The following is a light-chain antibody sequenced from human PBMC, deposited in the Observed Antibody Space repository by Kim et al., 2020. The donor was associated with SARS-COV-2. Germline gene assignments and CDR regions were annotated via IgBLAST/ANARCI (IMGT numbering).Light chain of an antibody. CDR1: QNIDTN. CDR3: QQSYSTPRT. CDR2: DAS. Sequence: ASIGDRVTITCRASQNIDTNLNWYQKKPGKAPKLLIYDASTLQSGVPSRFSGRGSGTDFTLTVSSLQPEDFATYSCQQSYSTPRTFGQGTKVDIK. J-gene: IGKJ1*01. V-gene: IGKV1-39*01.